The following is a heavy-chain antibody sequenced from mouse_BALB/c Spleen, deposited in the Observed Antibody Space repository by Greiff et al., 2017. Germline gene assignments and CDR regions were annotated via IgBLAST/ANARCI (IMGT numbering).Heavy chain of an antibody. CDR2: INPSTGYT. CDR1: GYTFTSYW. J-gene: IGHJ3*01. Sequence: QVQLQQSGPELVKPGALVKMSCKASGYTFTSYWMHWVKQRPGQGLEWIGYINPSTGYTEYNQKFKDKATLTADKSSSTAYMQLSSLTSEDSAVYYCASSHYRYDRTWFAYWGQGTLVTVSA. V-gene: IGHV1S26*01. CDR3: ASSHYRYDRTWFAY. D-gene: IGHD2-14*01.